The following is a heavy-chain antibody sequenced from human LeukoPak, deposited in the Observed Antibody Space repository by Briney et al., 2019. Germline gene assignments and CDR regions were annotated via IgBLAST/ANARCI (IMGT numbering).Heavy chain of an antibody. CDR3: AGDPTISEAFPY. D-gene: IGHD3-9*01. V-gene: IGHV4-38-2*02. CDR1: GYSISSGYY. J-gene: IGHJ4*02. CDR2: IYHSVRT. Sequence: SETLSLTCTVSGYSISSGYYWGWIRQPPGKGVEWIGSIYHSVRTFYNPSLKSRVTLSVDTSKNQFSLKLSSVTAADTAVYYCAGDPTISEAFPYWGQGTLVTVSS.